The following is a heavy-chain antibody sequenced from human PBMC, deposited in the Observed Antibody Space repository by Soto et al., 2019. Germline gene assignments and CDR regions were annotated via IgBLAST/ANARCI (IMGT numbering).Heavy chain of an antibody. Sequence: GGSLRLSCVVSGFIPSSYAMSWVRQAPGKGLGWVSGISGSGGATSYADSVKGRFTISRDNSKNTLYLQMNSLSAEDTAIYYCAKDAIMVSSSFNYFDFWGQGALVTVSS. CDR1: GFIPSSYA. J-gene: IGHJ4*02. CDR3: AKDAIMVSSSFNYFDF. CDR2: ISGSGGAT. D-gene: IGHD6-13*01. V-gene: IGHV3-23*01.